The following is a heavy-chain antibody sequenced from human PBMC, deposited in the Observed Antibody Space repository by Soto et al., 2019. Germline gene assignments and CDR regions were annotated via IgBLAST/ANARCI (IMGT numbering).Heavy chain of an antibody. CDR2: IIPIFGTA. V-gene: IGHV1-69*13. D-gene: IGHD3-22*01. Sequence: SVKVSCKASGGTFSSYAISWVRQAPGQGLEWMGGIIPIFGTANYAQKFQGRVTITADESTSTAYMELSSLRSEDTAVYYCESGKVPYYYDSSGSEDAFDIWGQGTMVTVSS. J-gene: IGHJ3*02. CDR3: ESGKVPYYYDSSGSEDAFDI. CDR1: GGTFSSYA.